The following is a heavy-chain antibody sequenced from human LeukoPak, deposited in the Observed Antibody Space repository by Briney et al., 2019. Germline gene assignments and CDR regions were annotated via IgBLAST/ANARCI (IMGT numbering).Heavy chain of an antibody. CDR3: AKDIYDYVWGSQYAFDI. Sequence: GGSLRLSCAASGFTFDDYAMHWVRQAPGKGLEWVSGISWNSGSIGYADSVKGRFTISRDNAKNSLYLQMNSLRAEDTALYYCAKDIYDYVWGSQYAFDIWGQGTMVTVSS. V-gene: IGHV3-9*01. CDR1: GFTFDDYA. D-gene: IGHD3-16*01. CDR2: ISWNSGSI. J-gene: IGHJ3*02.